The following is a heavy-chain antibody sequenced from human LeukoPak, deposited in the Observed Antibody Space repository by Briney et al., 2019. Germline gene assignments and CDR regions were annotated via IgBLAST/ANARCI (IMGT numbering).Heavy chain of an antibody. J-gene: IGHJ4*02. CDR2: IYYTGNT. CDR1: GGSISSSNYY. V-gene: IGHV4-39*07. CDR3: GGYGSGTYYPFC. Sequence: SETLSLTCTVSGGSISSSNYYWGWVRQPPGKGLEWVATIYYTGNTNYNPSLKSRVTMSVDTSKNQFSLKLSSVTAADTAVYYCGGYGSGTYYPFCWGQGTLVTVSS. D-gene: IGHD3-10*01.